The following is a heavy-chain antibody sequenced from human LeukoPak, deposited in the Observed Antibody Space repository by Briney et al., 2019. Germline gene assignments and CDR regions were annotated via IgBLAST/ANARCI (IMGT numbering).Heavy chain of an antibody. V-gene: IGHV4-39*01. Sequence: KPSETLSLTCTVSGGSISSSSYYWGWIRQPPGKGLEWIGSIYYSGSTYYNPSLKSRVTISVDTSKNQFSLKLSSVTAADTAVYYCASPNNYGSGSYDYYYYGMDVWGQGTTVTVSS. D-gene: IGHD3-10*01. CDR3: ASPNNYGSGSYDYYYYGMDV. J-gene: IGHJ6*02. CDR2: IYYSGST. CDR1: GGSISSSSYY.